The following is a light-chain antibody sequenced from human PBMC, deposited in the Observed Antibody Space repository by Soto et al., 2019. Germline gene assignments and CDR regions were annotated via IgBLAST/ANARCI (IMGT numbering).Light chain of an antibody. Sequence: DIPMAQSPSSVSASVGDEVTLTCRASQAVSNWLAWYQQRPGRAPKLLIYAASNLPSGVPTRFTGSGFGTVFTLTINSLQPEDFATYFCQQTKSFPFTFGGGTKVEMK. CDR2: AAS. J-gene: IGKJ4*01. CDR1: QAVSNW. CDR3: QQTKSFPFT. V-gene: IGKV1-12*02.